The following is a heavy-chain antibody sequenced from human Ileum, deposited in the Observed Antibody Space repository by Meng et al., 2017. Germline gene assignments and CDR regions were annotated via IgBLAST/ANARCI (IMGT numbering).Heavy chain of an antibody. CDR1: GVTVTTTY. Sequence: GESLKISCAASGVTVTTTYMNWVRQAPGKGLEWVSLIYSGGTTLYADSVEGRFTIARDSATNTLYLQMHSLRPEDTAVYYCGRNRFFDADSGWVHAVDDWGQGTTVTVSS. J-gene: IGHJ6*02. D-gene: IGHD6-19*01. V-gene: IGHV3-66*02. CDR2: IYSGGTT. CDR3: GRNRFFDADSGWVHAVDD.